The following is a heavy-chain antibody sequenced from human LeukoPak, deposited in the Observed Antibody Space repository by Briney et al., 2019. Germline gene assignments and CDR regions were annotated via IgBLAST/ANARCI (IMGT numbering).Heavy chain of an antibody. CDR2: VYYRGTT. D-gene: IGHD5-12*01. V-gene: IGHV4-39*02. CDR1: GGSISSSSYY. Sequence: SETLSLTCTVSGGSISSSSYYWVWVRQTPGKGLEWTGCVYYRGTTFYNPALKRRVTMFVDTSKNHFSLRLSSVTASDTAVYYCARQRGSSGYDYTGTDYWGQGTLVTVSS. CDR3: ARQRGSSGYDYTGTDY. J-gene: IGHJ4*02.